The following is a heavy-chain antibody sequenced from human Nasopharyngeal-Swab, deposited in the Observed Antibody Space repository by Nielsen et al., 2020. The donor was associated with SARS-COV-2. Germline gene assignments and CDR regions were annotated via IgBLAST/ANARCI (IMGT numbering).Heavy chain of an antibody. CDR1: NVSVSSVNNY. V-gene: IGHV4-61*02. CDR2: IYTTGTT. D-gene: IGHD3-9*01. CDR3: AREDRWTLTSFYYALDV. J-gene: IGHJ6*02. Sequence: SETLSLTCTVSNVSVSSVNNYWTWIRQPAGKGLEWIGRIYTTGTTNYNPSLKSRVAISIDTSKNQFSLRLSSVTAADTAVYYCAREDRWTLTSFYYALDVWGQGTTVTVSS.